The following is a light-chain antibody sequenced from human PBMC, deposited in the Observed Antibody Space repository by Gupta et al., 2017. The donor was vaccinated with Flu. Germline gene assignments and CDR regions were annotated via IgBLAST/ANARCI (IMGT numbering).Light chain of an antibody. CDR2: EVS. Sequence: QSALTQPASVSGSPGQSITISCPGTSSDVGSYNLVSWYQQHPGKAPKLMIYEVSKRPSGVSNRFSGSKSGNTASLTISGLQAEDEADYYCCSYAGSSTFLWFGGGTKLTVL. CDR3: CSYAGSSTFLW. CDR1: SSDVGSYNL. V-gene: IGLV2-23*02. J-gene: IGLJ3*02.